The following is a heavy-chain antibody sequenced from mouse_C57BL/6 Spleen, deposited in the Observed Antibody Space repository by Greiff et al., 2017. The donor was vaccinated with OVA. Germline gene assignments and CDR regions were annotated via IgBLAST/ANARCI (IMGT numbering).Heavy chain of an antibody. CDR2: IYPSDSET. CDR1: GYTFTSYW. V-gene: IGHV1-61*01. Sequence: QVQLQQPGAELVRPGSSVKLSCKASGYTFTSYWMDWVKQRPGQGLEWIGNIYPSDSETHYNQKLKDKATLTVDKSSSTAYMQLSSLTSEDAAVYYCARGTTAGGSSSWFAYWGQGTLVTVSA. D-gene: IGHD1-1*01. J-gene: IGHJ3*01. CDR3: ARGTTAGGSSSWFAY.